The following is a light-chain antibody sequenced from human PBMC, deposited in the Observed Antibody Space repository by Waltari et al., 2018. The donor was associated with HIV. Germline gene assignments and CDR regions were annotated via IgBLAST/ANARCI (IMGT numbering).Light chain of an antibody. CDR1: QTINDY. Sequence: IQMTQSRSSLSASVVDRVTITCRASQTINDYLNWYQQKPGRAPKLLIYGASTLERGVPSRFSGSGSGRDFTLTISSLQPEDFATYYCQQSYNMRTFGQGTKLDIK. CDR2: GAS. J-gene: IGKJ2*02. CDR3: QQSYNMRT. V-gene: IGKV1-39*01.